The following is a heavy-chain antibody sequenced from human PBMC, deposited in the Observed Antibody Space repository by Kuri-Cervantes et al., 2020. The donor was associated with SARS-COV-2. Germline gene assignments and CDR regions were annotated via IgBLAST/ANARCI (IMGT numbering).Heavy chain of an antibody. V-gene: IGHV1-2*02. CDR3: ARDVAVAGRGWYYYYYYYMDV. Sequence: ASVQVSCKASGYTFTGYYMHWVRQAPGQGLEWMGLINPNSGGTNYAQKFQGRVTMTRDTSISTAYMELSRLRSDDTAVYYCARDVAVAGRGWYYYYYYYMDVWGKGTTVTVSS. CDR1: GYTFTGYY. CDR2: INPNSGGT. D-gene: IGHD6-19*01. J-gene: IGHJ6*03.